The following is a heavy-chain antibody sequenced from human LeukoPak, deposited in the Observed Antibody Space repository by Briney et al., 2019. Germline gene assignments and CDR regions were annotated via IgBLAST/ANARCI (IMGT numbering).Heavy chain of an antibody. CDR3: AMSLYSGAYVT. Sequence: GGSLRLSCAASEFTFSAYWVHWVRQAPGRGLFWVSLIHPDASTTVYADSVKGRFTISRDNAKNTLYLQMNSLRAEDTAVYYCAMSLYSGAYVTWGQGTLVTVSS. D-gene: IGHD1-26*01. J-gene: IGHJ5*02. CDR1: EFTFSAYW. V-gene: IGHV3-74*01. CDR2: IHPDASTT.